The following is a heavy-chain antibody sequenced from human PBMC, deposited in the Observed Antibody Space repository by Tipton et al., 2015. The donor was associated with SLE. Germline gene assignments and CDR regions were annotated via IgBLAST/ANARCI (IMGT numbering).Heavy chain of an antibody. D-gene: IGHD3-22*01. V-gene: IGHV4-34*01. CDR2: IYHSGST. J-gene: IGHJ4*02. CDR1: GGSFSGYY. CDR3: ASSSGYFDY. Sequence: TLSLTCAVYGGSFSGYYWSWIRQPPGKGLEWIGEIYHSGSTNYNPSLKSRVTISVDTSKNQFSLKLSSVTAADTAVYYCASSSGYFDYWGQGTLVTVSS.